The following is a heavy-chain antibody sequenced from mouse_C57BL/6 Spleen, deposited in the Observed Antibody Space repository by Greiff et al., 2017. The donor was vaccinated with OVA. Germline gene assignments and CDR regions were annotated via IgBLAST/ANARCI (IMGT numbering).Heavy chain of an antibody. CDR3: ARGQLRLDWYFDV. CDR1: GYTFTDHT. V-gene: IGHV1-78*01. CDR2: IYPRDGST. Sequence: VQLQQSDAELVKPGASVKISCKVSGYTFTDHTIHWMKQRPEQGLEWIGYIYPRDGSTKYNEKFKGKATLTADKSSSTAYMQLNSLTSEDSAVYYCARGQLRLDWYFDVWGTGTTVTVSS. D-gene: IGHD3-2*02. J-gene: IGHJ1*03.